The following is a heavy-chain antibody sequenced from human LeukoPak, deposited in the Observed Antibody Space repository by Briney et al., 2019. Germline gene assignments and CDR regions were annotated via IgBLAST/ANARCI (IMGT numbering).Heavy chain of an antibody. CDR1: GDSISSYY. CDR3: ARLTRLSTSPDRYYLDY. J-gene: IGHJ4*02. CDR2: IYTSGGT. Sequence: SETLSLTCTVSGDSISSYYWSWIRQPPGKGREWIGYIYTSGGTNYIRSLKGRVTISIDTSKNQFSLKLSSVTAADSAVYYCARLTRLSTSPDRYYLDYWGQGTLVTVSS. V-gene: IGHV4-4*09. D-gene: IGHD6-6*01.